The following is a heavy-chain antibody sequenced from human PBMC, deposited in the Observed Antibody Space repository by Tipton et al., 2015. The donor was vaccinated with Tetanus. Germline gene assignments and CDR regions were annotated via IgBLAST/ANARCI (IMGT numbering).Heavy chain of an antibody. D-gene: IGHD2-2*01. V-gene: IGHV5-51*01. CDR3: ARRRSNAKFFFGFDP. CDR2: IHPGESTT. J-gene: IGHJ5*02. Sequence: VQLVQSGVEVKKPGESLRISCQASGYSFSSYYIAWVRQVPARGLEWMGFIHPGESTTTYSPSFQGRVTFSADTSINTTYLHWASLTDSDTATYYCARRRSNAKFFFGFDPWGPGTPVTVSS. CDR1: GYSFSSYY.